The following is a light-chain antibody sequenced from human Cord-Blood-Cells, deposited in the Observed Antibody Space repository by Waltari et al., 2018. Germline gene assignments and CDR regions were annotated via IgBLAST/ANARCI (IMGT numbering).Light chain of an antibody. Sequence: DIQMTQSPSSLSASVGDRVTITCRASQSISSYLNWYQQKPGKAPKLLIYAASSLQSGVPSRFSCSGSGTDFTLTISSLQPEDFATYYCQQSYSTPPVTFGPGTKVDIK. V-gene: IGKV1-39*01. J-gene: IGKJ3*01. CDR1: QSISSY. CDR3: QQSYSTPPVT. CDR2: AAS.